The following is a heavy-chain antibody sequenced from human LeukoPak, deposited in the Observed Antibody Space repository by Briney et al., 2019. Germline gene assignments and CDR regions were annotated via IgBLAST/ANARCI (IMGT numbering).Heavy chain of an antibody. J-gene: IGHJ4*02. CDR1: GYTFTGYY. Sequence: GASVKVSCKASGYTFTGYYMHWVRQAPGQGLEWMGWISPNSGGTNYAQKFQGRVTMTRDTSISTAYMELSRLRSDDTAVYYCARESNYYDSSGGYFDYWGQGTLVTVSS. CDR3: ARESNYYDSSGGYFDY. CDR2: ISPNSGGT. V-gene: IGHV1-2*02. D-gene: IGHD3-22*01.